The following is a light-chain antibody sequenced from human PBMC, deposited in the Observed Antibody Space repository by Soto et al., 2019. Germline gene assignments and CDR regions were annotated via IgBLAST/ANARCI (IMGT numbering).Light chain of an antibody. CDR3: QQYNNWPPL. CDR1: QSVSSN. CDR2: GAS. Sequence: EIVMTQSPVTLSVSPGERATLSCRASQSVSSNLAWYQQKPGQAPRHLIYGASTRATGIPARFSGSGSGTESTLTISSLQSEDFAVYYCQQYNNWPPLFGQGTKVDIK. V-gene: IGKV3-15*01. J-gene: IGKJ1*01.